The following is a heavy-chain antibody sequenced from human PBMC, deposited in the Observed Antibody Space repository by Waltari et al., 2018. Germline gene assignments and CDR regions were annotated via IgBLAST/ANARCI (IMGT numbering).Heavy chain of an antibody. D-gene: IGHD6-19*01. V-gene: IGHV3-73*01. CDR3: SGGEVTGTDF. J-gene: IGHJ4*02. CDR2: IRREPYNYAT. CDR1: GFSSSGHS. Sequence: EVKVVESGGGVVQPGGSLKLSCATAGFSSSGHSIHWVRQTSGKGLEWVGRIRREPYNYATAYSASVKGRFTISRDDSKNTAFLQMNSLMTEDTAVYYCSGGEVTGTDFWGQGTLVTVSS.